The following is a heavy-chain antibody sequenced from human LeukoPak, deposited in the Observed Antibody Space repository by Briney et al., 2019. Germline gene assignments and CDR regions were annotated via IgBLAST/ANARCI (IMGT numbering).Heavy chain of an antibody. CDR3: ATVFKGSSLQDY. Sequence: GSLRLSCTVSGFTITNNWMYWVRQAPGRGRVWVSRIKMDERSAVYADSVKGRFIISRDNAKNTVYLQMNSLRADDTAVYYCATVFKGSSLQDYWGQGTLVTVSS. D-gene: IGHD3-10*01. CDR2: IKMDERSA. J-gene: IGHJ4*02. CDR1: GFTITNNW. V-gene: IGHV3-74*03.